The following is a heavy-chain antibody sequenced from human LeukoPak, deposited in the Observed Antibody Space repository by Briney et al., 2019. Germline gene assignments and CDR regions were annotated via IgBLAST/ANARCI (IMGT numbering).Heavy chain of an antibody. CDR2: ISSSSSYI. CDR1: GFTFSSYS. J-gene: IGHJ4*02. Sequence: PGGSLRLSCAASGFTFSSYSMNWVRQAPGKGLKWVSSISSSSSYIYYADSVKGRFTISRDNAKNSLYLQMNSLRAEDTAVYYCARVYYRGGDFYYFDYWGQGTLVTVSS. V-gene: IGHV3-21*01. CDR3: ARVYYRGGDFYYFDY. D-gene: IGHD2-21*02.